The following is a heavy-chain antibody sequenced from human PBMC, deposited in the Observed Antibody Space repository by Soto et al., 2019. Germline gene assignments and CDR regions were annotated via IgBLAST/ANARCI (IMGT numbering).Heavy chain of an antibody. CDR1: GYTFTSYY. CDR2: INPSGGST. CDR3: ARVGSKQLVRSAFDY. D-gene: IGHD6-6*01. J-gene: IGHJ4*02. V-gene: IGHV1-46*01. Sequence: ASVKVSCKASGYTFTSYYMHWVRQAPGQGLEWMGIINPSGGSTSYAQKFQGRVTMTRDTSTSTVYMELSSLRSEDTAVYYCARVGSKQLVRSAFDYWGQGTLVTVSS.